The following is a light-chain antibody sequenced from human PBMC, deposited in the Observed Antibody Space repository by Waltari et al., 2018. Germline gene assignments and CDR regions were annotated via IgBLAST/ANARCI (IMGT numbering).Light chain of an antibody. Sequence: DIQMTQYPSSLSASVGDRVSITCRASQSINKYLNWYQQRPGEAPNLLIYVAFNLQSGVPSRFRGSGVGTDFTLTISGLQPEDSATYYCHQSYRFPPTFGPGTKLDIK. CDR1: QSINKY. V-gene: IGKV1-39*01. J-gene: IGKJ3*01. CDR3: HQSYRFPPT. CDR2: VAF.